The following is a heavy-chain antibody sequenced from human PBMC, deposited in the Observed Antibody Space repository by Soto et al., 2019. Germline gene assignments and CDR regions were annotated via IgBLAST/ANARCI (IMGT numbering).Heavy chain of an antibody. V-gene: IGHV6-1*01. CDR1: VCSVSSNISS. Sequence: SETLSLTCSISVCSVSSNISSWNFISQSPSRCLELLGRTYYISKWYNDYAVSVKSRITINPETSKNQFSLQLNSVTPEDTAVYYSARDLVVPHATEGDEWLEQWGKGNLVTVSS. J-gene: IGHJ4*02. CDR3: ARDLVVPHATEGDEWLEQ. D-gene: IGHD2-2*01. CDR2: TYYISKWYN.